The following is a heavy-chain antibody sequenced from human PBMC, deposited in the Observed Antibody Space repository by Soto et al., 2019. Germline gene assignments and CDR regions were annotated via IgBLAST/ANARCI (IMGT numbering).Heavy chain of an antibody. V-gene: IGHV3-30-3*01. CDR3: ARALIFGVVIIRGPDY. Sequence: PGGPLSLSCPASGFTFSSYAMHWVRQAPGKGLEWVAVISYDGSNKYYADSVKGRFTISRDNSKNTLYLQMNSLRAEDTAVYYCARALIFGVVIIRGPDYWGQGTLVTVSS. D-gene: IGHD3-3*01. CDR2: ISYDGSNK. J-gene: IGHJ4*02. CDR1: GFTFSSYA.